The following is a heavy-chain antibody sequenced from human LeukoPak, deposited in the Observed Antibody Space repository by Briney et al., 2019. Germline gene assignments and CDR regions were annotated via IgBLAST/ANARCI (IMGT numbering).Heavy chain of an antibody. Sequence: GSLRLSCAASGFTFSSYAMSWVRQAPGKGLEWVSAISGSGGSTYYADSVKGRFTISRDNSKNTLYLQMNSLRAEDTAVYYCARGVLSITGKYYFDYWGQGTLVTVSS. D-gene: IGHD1-14*01. CDR2: ISGSGGST. CDR3: ARGVLSITGKYYFDY. J-gene: IGHJ4*02. CDR1: GFTFSSYA. V-gene: IGHV3-23*01.